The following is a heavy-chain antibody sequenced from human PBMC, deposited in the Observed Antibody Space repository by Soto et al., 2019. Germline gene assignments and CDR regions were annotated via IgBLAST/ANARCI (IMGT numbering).Heavy chain of an antibody. CDR2: IYWNDDK. V-gene: IGHV2-5*01. CDR1: GFSLRTRAVG. Sequence: QITLKESGPTLVKPTQTLTLTCIFSGFSLRTRAVGVGWIRQPPGKALEWLGFIYWNDDKRYSPSLKSRLTITKETSKNQVVLTMTNIDPVDTATYYCAKSGSSGWYGWFDPWGQGTLVTVSS. D-gene: IGHD6-19*01. J-gene: IGHJ5*02. CDR3: AKSGSSGWYGWFDP.